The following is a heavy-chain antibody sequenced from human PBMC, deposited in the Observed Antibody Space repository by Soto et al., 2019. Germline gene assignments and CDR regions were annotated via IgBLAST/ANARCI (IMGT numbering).Heavy chain of an antibody. CDR1: GYTFTSYY. CDR3: ARSEAVLRRQNYYHYYGMDV. V-gene: IGHV1-2*04. CDR2: INPNTGGT. D-gene: IGHD4-17*01. Sequence: GASVKGSCKASGYTFTSYYVHWVRQAPGQGLEWMGWINPNTGGTNYAQKFQGWVTMTRDTSISTAYMELSRLRSDDTAMYYCARSEAVLRRQNYYHYYGMDVWG. J-gene: IGHJ6*02.